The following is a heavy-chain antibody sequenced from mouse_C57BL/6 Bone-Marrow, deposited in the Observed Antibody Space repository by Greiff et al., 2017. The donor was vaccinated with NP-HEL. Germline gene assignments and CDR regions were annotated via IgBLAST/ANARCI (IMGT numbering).Heavy chain of an antibody. CDR2: ISYSGST. CDR1: GYSITSDY. J-gene: IGHJ2*01. Sequence: EVKLMESGPGLAKPSQTLSLTCSVTGYSITSDYWNWIRKFPGNKLEYMGYISYSGSTYYNPSLKSRISITRDTSKNQYYLQLNSVTTEDTATYYCARYGNRSYAPTVVEGYFDYWGQGTTLTVSS. V-gene: IGHV3-8*01. D-gene: IGHD1-1*01. CDR3: ARYGNRSYAPTVVEGYFDY.